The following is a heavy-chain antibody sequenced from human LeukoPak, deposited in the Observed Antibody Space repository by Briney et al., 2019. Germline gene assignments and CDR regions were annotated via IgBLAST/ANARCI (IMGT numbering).Heavy chain of an antibody. V-gene: IGHV4-4*02. J-gene: IGHJ3*02. CDR1: GGSISSSNW. CDR2: IFHSGVT. CDR3: ARDGGKGAFDI. Sequence: SETLSLTCAVSGGSISSSNWWSWVRQSPGKGLEWIGEIFHSGVTNYNPSLKSRVTISVDRSKNQFSLKLSSVTAADTAVYYCARDGGKGAFDIWGQGTMVTVSS. D-gene: IGHD3-16*01.